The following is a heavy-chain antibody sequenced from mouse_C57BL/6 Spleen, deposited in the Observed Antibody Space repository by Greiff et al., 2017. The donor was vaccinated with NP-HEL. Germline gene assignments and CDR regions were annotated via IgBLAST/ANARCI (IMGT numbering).Heavy chain of an antibody. CDR2: INLSIGGT. CDR3: ARTEYDGSSHFDD. V-gene: IGHV1-53*01. D-gene: IGHD1-1*01. J-gene: IGHJ2*01. Sequence: QVQLQQPGTELVKPGASVQLSCKASGYTFTSYWMHWVKQRPGQGLEWIGNINLSIGGTKYTEKFKSKATLTVHKSSSTAYLQLSSLPSEDSAVYYCARTEYDGSSHFDDRGHGATRTVSS. CDR1: GYTFTSYW.